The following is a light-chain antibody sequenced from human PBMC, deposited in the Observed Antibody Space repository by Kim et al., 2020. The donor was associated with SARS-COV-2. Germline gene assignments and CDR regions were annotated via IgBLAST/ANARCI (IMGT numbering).Light chain of an antibody. CDR1: SRSVSTGHY. CDR3: MLYLGNGISV. V-gene: IGLV8-61*01. CDR2: STD. Sequence: GGTVPRACGLDSRSVSTGHYPCWSQQTPGQPPRTLIYSTDTRSSGVPDRFSGAILGGKAALIITGAQADADCDYYCMLYLGNGISVFGGGTQLTVL. J-gene: IGLJ3*02.